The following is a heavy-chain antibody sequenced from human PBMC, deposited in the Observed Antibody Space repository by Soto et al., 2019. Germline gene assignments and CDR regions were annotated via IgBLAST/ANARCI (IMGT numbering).Heavy chain of an antibody. CDR3: ARDHGYCSGGSCYSEADYYYYYYMDV. V-gene: IGHV4-59*01. CDR2: IYYSGST. D-gene: IGHD2-15*01. J-gene: IGHJ6*03. Sequence: PSETLSLTCTVSGGSISSYYWSWIRQPPGKGLEWIGYIYYSGSTNYNPSLKSRVTISVDTSKNQFSLKLSSVTAADTAVYYCARDHGYCSGGSCYSEADYYYYYYMDVWGKGTTVTVSS. CDR1: GGSISSYY.